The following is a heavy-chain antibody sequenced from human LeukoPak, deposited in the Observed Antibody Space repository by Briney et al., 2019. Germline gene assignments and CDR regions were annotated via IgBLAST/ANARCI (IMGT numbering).Heavy chain of an antibody. CDR3: ARDQVTMVRGVITGHYYYYGMDV. Sequence: GGSLRLSCAASGFTFSSYWMSWVRQAPGKGLEWVANIKQDGSEKYYVDSVKGRFTISRDNAKNSLYQQMNSLRAEDTAVYYCARDQVTMVRGVITGHYYYYGMDVWGQGTTVTVSS. J-gene: IGHJ6*02. D-gene: IGHD3-10*01. CDR2: IKQDGSEK. V-gene: IGHV3-7*01. CDR1: GFTFSSYW.